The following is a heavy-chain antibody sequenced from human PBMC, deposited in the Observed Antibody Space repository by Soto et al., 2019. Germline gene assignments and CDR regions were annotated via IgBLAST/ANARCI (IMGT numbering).Heavy chain of an antibody. CDR2: ISGSGGST. D-gene: IGHD3-9*01. CDR1: GFTFSSYA. J-gene: IGHJ3*02. CDR3: ARPFEYYDMLTGYGPDDAFDI. Sequence: GGSLRLSCAASGFTFSSYAMSWVRQAPGKGLEWVSAISGSGGSTYYADSVKGRFTISRDNSKNTLYLQMNSLRAEDTAVYYCARPFEYYDMLTGYGPDDAFDIWGQGTMVTVSS. V-gene: IGHV3-23*01.